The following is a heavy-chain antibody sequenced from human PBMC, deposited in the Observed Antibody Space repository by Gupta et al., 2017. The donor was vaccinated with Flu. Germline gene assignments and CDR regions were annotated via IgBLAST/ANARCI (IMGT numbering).Heavy chain of an antibody. J-gene: IGHJ3*02. V-gene: IGHV3-15*01. CDR2: LKSEIDGGAT. CDR1: GFSFSYAY. Sequence: EVKLVESGGGLVKPGGSLRVSCAASGFSFSYAYMNWVRQAPGKGLEWVGRLKSEIDGGATDYAAPVKGRFTISRDDSKNTLFLQMNSLRTEDTAVYYCTTDSSGGIAFDIWGQGTMVTVSA. CDR3: TTDSSGGIAFDI. D-gene: IGHD3-16*01.